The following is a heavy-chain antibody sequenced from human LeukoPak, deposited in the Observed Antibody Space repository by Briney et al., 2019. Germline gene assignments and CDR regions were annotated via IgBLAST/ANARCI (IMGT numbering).Heavy chain of an antibody. Sequence: PGGSLRLSCAASGFTFSSYAMSWVRQAPGKGLEWVSAISGSGGSAYYADSVKGRFTISRDNSKNTLYLQMNSLRAEDTAVYYCAKSDLSGYYYYFDYWGQGTLVTVSS. CDR2: ISGSGGSA. CDR1: GFTFSSYA. CDR3: AKSDLSGYYYYFDY. J-gene: IGHJ4*02. V-gene: IGHV3-23*01. D-gene: IGHD3-22*01.